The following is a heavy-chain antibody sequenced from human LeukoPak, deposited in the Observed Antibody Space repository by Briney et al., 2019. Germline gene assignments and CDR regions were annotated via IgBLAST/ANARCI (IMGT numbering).Heavy chain of an antibody. J-gene: IGHJ6*02. CDR1: GFTFSGHE. V-gene: IGHV3-48*03. CDR3: ARVMGSSHYGMDV. D-gene: IGHD3-10*01. CDR2: ISDSGTTI. Sequence: PGGSLRLSCAAAGFTFSGHEMNWVRQAPGKGLEWVSYISDSGTTIYYADSVKGRFTISRDNAKNSLYLQMNILRAEDTAVYYCARVMGSSHYGMDVWGQGTTVTVSS.